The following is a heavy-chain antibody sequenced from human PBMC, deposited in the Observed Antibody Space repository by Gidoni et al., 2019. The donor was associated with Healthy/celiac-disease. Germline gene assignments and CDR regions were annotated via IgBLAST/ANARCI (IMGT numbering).Heavy chain of an antibody. J-gene: IGHJ6*02. CDR3: ARAVTTVIHTVTTDQVNYYGMDV. V-gene: IGHV4-4*02. CDR2: IYHSGST. Sequence: WSWVRQPPGKGLEWIGEIYHSGSTNYNPSLKSRVTISVDKSKNQFSLKLSSVTAADTAVYYCARAVTTVIHTVTTDQVNYYGMDVWGQGTTVTVSS. D-gene: IGHD4-17*01.